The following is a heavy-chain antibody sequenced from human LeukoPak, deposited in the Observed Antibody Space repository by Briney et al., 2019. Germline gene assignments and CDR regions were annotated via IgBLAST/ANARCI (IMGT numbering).Heavy chain of an antibody. CDR3: ARQGGYGDYVDY. J-gene: IGHJ4*02. V-gene: IGHV4-59*08. D-gene: IGHD4-17*01. Sequence: SETLCLTCTVSGGSISSYYWSWIRQPPGKGLEWIGYIYYSGSTNYNPSLKSRVTISVDTSKNQFSLKLSSVTAADTAVYYCARQGGYGDYVDYWGQGTLVTVSS. CDR2: IYYSGST. CDR1: GGSISSYY.